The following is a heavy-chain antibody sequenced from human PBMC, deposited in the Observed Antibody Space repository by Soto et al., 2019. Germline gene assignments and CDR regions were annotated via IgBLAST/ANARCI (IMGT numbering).Heavy chain of an antibody. CDR2: IYYSGST. Sequence: QVQLQESGPGLVKPSQTLSLTCTVSGGSISSGGYYWSWIRQHPGKGLEWIGYIYYSGSTYYNPSLKSRVTISVDTSKNQFSLKLSSVTAADTAVYYCARNRVDETSYYYYGMDVWGQGTTVTVSS. CDR1: GGSISSGGYY. V-gene: IGHV4-31*03. D-gene: IGHD3-3*01. J-gene: IGHJ6*02. CDR3: ARNRVDETSYYYYGMDV.